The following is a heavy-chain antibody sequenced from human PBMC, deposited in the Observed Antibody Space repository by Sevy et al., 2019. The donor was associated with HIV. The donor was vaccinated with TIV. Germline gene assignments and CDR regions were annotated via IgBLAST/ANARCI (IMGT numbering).Heavy chain of an antibody. Sequence: SETLSLTCTVSGGSVSSGSYYWSWIRQPPGKGLEWIGYTYYSGRTNSNPSLKRRVTISVDTSKNQFSLKLSSVTAADTAVYYCARAETSTGFLEGLFDYWGQGTLVTVSS. J-gene: IGHJ4*02. V-gene: IGHV4-61*01. CDR1: GGSVSSGSYY. CDR2: TYYSGRT. CDR3: ARAETSTGFLEGLFDY. D-gene: IGHD3-3*01.